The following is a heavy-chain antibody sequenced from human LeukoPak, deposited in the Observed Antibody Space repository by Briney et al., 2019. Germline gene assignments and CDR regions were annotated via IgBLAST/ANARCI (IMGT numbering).Heavy chain of an antibody. V-gene: IGHV3-23*01. Sequence: PGASLRLSCAASGFTFSSYAMSWVRQAPGKGLEWVSAISGSGGSTYYADSVKGRFTISRDNSKNTLYLQMDSLRAEDTAVYYCAKVIGWKWAFDIWGQGTMVTVSS. CDR2: ISGSGGST. CDR3: AKVIGWKWAFDI. D-gene: IGHD1-1*01. CDR1: GFTFSSYA. J-gene: IGHJ3*02.